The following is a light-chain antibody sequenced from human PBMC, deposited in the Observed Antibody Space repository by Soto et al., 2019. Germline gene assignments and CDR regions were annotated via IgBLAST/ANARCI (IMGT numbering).Light chain of an antibody. CDR1: QSVSSSF. V-gene: IGKV3-20*01. CDR2: GAS. J-gene: IGKJ1*01. CDR3: QQYDGSQWS. Sequence: EIVLTQSPGTLSLSPGERATLSCRASQSVSSSFLAWYQQKPGQAPRLLIYGASSRATGIPDRFSGSGSGTDFTLTISRLEPEDFAVYYCQQYDGSQWSFGQGTKVDIK.